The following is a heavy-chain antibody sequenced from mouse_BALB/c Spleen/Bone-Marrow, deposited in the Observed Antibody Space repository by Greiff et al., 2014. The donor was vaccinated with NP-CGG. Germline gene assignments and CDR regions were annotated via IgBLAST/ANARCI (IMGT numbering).Heavy chain of an antibody. CDR2: IDPANGNT. CDR3: ARDYANTAWFAS. CDR1: GFNIKDTH. D-gene: IGHD1-1*01. Sequence: EVHLVESGAELVKPGASVKLSCTPSGFNIKDTHMHWVKQRPEQGLERIGRIDPANGNTKYDPNFQGKATITADTSSNTAYLQLSSLTSEDTAVYYGARDYANTAWFASWGQGTLVTVS. V-gene: IGHV14-3*02. J-gene: IGHJ3*01.